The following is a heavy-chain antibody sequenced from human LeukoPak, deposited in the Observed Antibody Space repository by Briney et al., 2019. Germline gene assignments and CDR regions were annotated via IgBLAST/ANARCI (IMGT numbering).Heavy chain of an antibody. V-gene: IGHV3-64D*09. D-gene: IGHD5-24*01. Sequence: GGSLRLSCSASGFTFSYYIMHWVRQAPGKGLETVSAITGNGDIPYYGDSVKGRFTVSRDNSKNTLYLQMSSLRTEDTAMYYCARRDDNSAYDYWGQGTLVTVSS. CDR1: GFTFSYYI. CDR2: ITGNGDIP. J-gene: IGHJ4*02. CDR3: ARRDDNSAYDY.